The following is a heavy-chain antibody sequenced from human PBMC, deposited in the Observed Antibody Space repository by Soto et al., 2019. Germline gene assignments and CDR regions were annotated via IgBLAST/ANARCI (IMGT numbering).Heavy chain of an antibody. V-gene: IGHV1-18*01. Sequence: QVQLVQSGAEVKKPGASVKVSCKASGYTFTSYGISWVRQAPGQGLEWMGWISAYNGNTNYEQKLQGRVTMTTNTSTSPAYMGRRSLRSDDTAVYYCARGDIGTTVTPGWGQGTLVTVSS. D-gene: IGHD4-17*01. CDR2: ISAYNGNT. CDR3: ARGDIGTTVTPG. J-gene: IGHJ4*02. CDR1: GYTFTSYG.